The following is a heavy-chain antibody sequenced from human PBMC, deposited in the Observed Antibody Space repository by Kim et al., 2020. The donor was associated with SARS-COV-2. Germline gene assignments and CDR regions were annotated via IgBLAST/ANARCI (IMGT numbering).Heavy chain of an antibody. CDR3: ARRGIGWYSHIDY. D-gene: IGHD2-15*01. J-gene: IGHJ4*02. V-gene: IGHV3-11*03. Sequence: NDGENGKGRFTVARDNAEKSVSMQMSSLRAEDTGIYYCARRGIGWYSHIDYWGQGTLVTVSS.